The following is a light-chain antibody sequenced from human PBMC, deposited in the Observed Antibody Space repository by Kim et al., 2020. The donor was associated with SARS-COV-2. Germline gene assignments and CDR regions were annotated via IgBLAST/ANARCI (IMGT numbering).Light chain of an antibody. V-gene: IGLV2-8*01. CDR3: NSYAGIDNLRV. Sequence: QSALTQPPSASGSPGQSVTISCTGTSSDVGGYDYVSWYQQHPGKAPKLMIYEVNKRPSGVPDRFSGSKSGNTASLTVSGLQAEDEADYYCNSYAGIDNLRVFGGGPQLTVL. J-gene: IGLJ3*02. CDR2: EVN. CDR1: SSDVGGYDY.